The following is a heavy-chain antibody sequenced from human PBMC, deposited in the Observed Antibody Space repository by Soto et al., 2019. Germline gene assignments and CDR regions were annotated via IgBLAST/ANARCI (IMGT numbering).Heavy chain of an antibody. J-gene: IGHJ3*01. CDR3: VRGYCCGCGCYLRRDAFDV. CDR1: GFTFASYH. Sequence: EVQLVESGGGLVMPGGSLRLSCAASGFTFASYHMSWVRQAPGKGLDWVSSINPSSSHIYYSDSVRGRFTISRDDSKNSLHLAMNSLRTEDVAIYYCVRGYCCGCGCYLRRDAFDVWGKGTAVTVSS. V-gene: IGHV3-21*02. D-gene: IGHD2-15*01. CDR2: INPSSSHI.